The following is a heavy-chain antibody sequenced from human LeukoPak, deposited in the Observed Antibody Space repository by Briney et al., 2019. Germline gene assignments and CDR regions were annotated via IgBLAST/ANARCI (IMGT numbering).Heavy chain of an antibody. CDR1: GFTFSSYS. J-gene: IGHJ6*02. CDR3: ARDGYYYDSSGYLSLYYYYGMDV. CDR2: ISSSSSYI. Sequence: PGGSLRLSCAASGFTFSSYSMNWVRQAPGKGLEWVSSISSSSSYIYYADSVKGRFTISRDNAKNSLYLQMNSLRAEDTAVYYCARDGYYYDSSGYLSLYYYYGMDVWGQGTTVTVSS. D-gene: IGHD3-22*01. V-gene: IGHV3-21*01.